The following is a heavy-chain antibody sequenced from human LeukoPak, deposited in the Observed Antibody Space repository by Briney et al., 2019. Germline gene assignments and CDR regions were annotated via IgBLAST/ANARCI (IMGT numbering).Heavy chain of an antibody. J-gene: IGHJ3*02. V-gene: IGHV1-46*01. CDR2: INPSGGST. CDR1: GYSFTRYY. CDR3: ARGYNSGHDVFDI. Sequence: ASVKVSCKASGYSFTRYYMHWVRQAPGQWLEWMGIINPSGGSTTYAQKFQGRVTMTRDTSTSTVYMELSSLRSEDTAVYYCARGYNSGHDVFDIWGQGTMVTVSS. D-gene: IGHD6-19*01.